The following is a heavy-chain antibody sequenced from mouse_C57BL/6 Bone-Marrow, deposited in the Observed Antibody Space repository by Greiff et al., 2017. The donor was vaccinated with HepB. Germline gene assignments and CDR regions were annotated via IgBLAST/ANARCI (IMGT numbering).Heavy chain of an antibody. CDR2: IDPSDSET. V-gene: IGHV1-52*01. CDR1: GYTFTSYW. CDR3: ARWSPFYAMDY. J-gene: IGHJ4*01. Sequence: QVQLQQPGAELVRPGSSVKLSCKASGYTFTSYWMHWVKQRPIQGLEWIGNIDPSDSETHYNQKFKDKATLTVDKSSSTAYMQLSSLTSEDSAVYDCARWSPFYAMDYWGQGTSVTVSS.